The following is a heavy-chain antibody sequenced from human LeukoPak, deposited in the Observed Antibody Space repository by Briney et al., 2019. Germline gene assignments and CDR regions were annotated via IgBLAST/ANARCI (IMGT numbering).Heavy chain of an antibody. D-gene: IGHD3-3*01. J-gene: IGHJ4*02. CDR3: ARGYLSGYDVGYFDY. Sequence: SVKVSCKASGGTFSSYTISWVRQAPGQGLEWMGRIIPILGIANYAQKFQGRVTITVDKSTSTAYMELSSLRSEDTAVYYCARGYLSGYDVGYFDYWGQGTLDTVSS. CDR1: GGTFSSYT. V-gene: IGHV1-69*02. CDR2: IIPILGIA.